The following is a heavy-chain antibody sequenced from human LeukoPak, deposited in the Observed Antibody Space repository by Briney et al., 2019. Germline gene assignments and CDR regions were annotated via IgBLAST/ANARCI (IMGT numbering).Heavy chain of an antibody. V-gene: IGHV3-7*01. CDR1: GFTFTNFW. CDR3: SGRDSARNPWAY. CDR2: IRPDGSEQ. D-gene: IGHD4-11*01. J-gene: IGHJ4*02. Sequence: GGSLRLSCAASGFTFTNFWMNWIRRAPGRGLEWVSNIRPDGSEQFYVDSVKGRFTISRDNAKNSVYLQMNSLRADDTAVYYCSGRDSARNPWAYWGQGTLVTVST.